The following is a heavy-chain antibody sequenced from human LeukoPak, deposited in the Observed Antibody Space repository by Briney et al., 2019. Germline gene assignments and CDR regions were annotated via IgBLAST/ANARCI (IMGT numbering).Heavy chain of an antibody. CDR2: ISWDGGST. D-gene: IGHD5-18*01. CDR3: AKGGYSYGHEDYFDY. J-gene: IGHJ4*02. Sequence: PGGSLRLSCAASGFTFDDYAMHWVRQAPGKGLEWVSRISWDGGSTYYADSVKGRFTISRDNSKNTLYLQMNSLRAEDTALYYCAKGGYSYGHEDYFDYWGQGTLVTVSS. V-gene: IGHV3-43D*04. CDR1: GFTFDDYA.